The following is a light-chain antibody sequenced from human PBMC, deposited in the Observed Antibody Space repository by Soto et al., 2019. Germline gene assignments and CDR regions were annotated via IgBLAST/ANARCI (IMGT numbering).Light chain of an antibody. CDR2: EVS. CDR3: SSHAGDTSFYV. Sequence: QSVLTQPPSASGSPGQSVTISCAGTSSDIGLYNYGSWYQHYPGKAPKLIIYEVSKRPSGVPDRFSGSKSGHTASLTVSGLHAEDEADYSCSSHAGDTSFYVFGGGTNLTVL. CDR1: SSDIGLYNY. V-gene: IGLV2-8*01. J-gene: IGLJ3*02.